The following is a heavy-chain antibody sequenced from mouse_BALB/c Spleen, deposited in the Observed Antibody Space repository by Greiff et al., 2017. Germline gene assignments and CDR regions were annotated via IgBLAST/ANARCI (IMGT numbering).Heavy chain of an antibody. CDR1: GFTFSSYG. Sequence: EVMLVESGGGLVQPGGSLKLSCAASGFTFSSYGMSWVRQTPDKRLELVATINSNGGSTYYPDSVKGRFTISRDNAKNTLYLQMSSLKSEDTAMYYCARGGEYGNYVYFDYWGQGTTLTVSS. D-gene: IGHD2-10*02. CDR2: INSNGGST. CDR3: ARGGEYGNYVYFDY. V-gene: IGHV5-6-3*01. J-gene: IGHJ2*01.